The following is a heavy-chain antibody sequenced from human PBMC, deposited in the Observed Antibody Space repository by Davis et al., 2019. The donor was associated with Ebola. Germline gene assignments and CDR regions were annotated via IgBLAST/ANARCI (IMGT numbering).Heavy chain of an antibody. CDR2: ISYDGSNK. D-gene: IGHD2-2*01. CDR1: GFTFSNYA. V-gene: IGHV3-30-3*01. J-gene: IGHJ4*02. Sequence: PGGSLRLSCAASGFTFSNYAMHWVRQAPGKGLEWVAVISYDGSNKYYADSMKGRFTISRDNSKNTLYLQMNSLRAEDTAVYYCARARYQLLSYYFDYWGQGTLVTVSS. CDR3: ARARYQLLSYYFDY.